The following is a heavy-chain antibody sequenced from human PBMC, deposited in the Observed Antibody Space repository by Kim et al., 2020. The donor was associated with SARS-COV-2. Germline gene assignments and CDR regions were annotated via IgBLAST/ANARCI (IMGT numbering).Heavy chain of an antibody. Sequence: GGSLRLSCAASGFTFGDYAMHWVRQAPGKGLEWVSGIRWNSGSIGYADSVKGRFTISRDNAKNSLYLQMNSLRAEDTALYYCAKDPSYSGSYFRNWGQGTLVTVSS. CDR3: AKDPSYSGSYFRN. CDR2: IRWNSGSI. V-gene: IGHV3-9*01. J-gene: IGHJ4*02. D-gene: IGHD1-26*01. CDR1: GFTFGDYA.